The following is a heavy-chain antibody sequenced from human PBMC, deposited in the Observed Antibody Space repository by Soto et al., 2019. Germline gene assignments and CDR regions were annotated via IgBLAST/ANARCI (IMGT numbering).Heavy chain of an antibody. CDR2: VDPNDSFA. V-gene: IGHV5-10-1*01. CDR1: EYSFRIYW. J-gene: IGHJ4*02. CDR3: ARHQSGSGNSNFDF. Sequence: GESLKISCQAFEYSFRIYWISWVRQKPGGGLEWMGRVDPNDSFATYSPSFEGHVSISVDKSTNIVYLQWRSLRASDTATYYCARHQSGSGNSNFDFWGQGTPVTVSS. D-gene: IGHD3-10*01.